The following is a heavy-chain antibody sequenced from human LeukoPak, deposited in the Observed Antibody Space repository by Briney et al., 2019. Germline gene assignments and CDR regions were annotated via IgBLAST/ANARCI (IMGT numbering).Heavy chain of an antibody. CDR1: GFAFGTYS. J-gene: IGHJ4*02. D-gene: IGHD3-16*01. CDR2: VSTAGSFI. V-gene: IGHV3-21*04. Sequence: GGSLRLSCAASGFAFGTYSMNWVRQAPGKGLEWVSSVSTAGSFIYYADSVKGRSTISRDNAKNSLYLQMNSLRVEDTAEYYCARGSEGGSPFDYWGQGTLVTVSS. CDR3: ARGSEGGSPFDY.